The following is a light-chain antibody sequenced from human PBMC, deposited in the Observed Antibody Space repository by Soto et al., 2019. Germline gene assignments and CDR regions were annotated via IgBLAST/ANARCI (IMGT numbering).Light chain of an antibody. J-gene: IGKJ1*01. CDR1: QSVGSDY. CDR2: GAS. CDR3: QQYGDSPWT. V-gene: IGKV3-20*01. Sequence: EIVLTQSPGTLSLSPGERVTLSCRASQSVGSDYLAWYKQKPGQAPRLLIHGASIRAAGIPDRFSVSGFGTDFTLTISRLEPEDFAVYYCQQYGDSPWTFGQGTKV.